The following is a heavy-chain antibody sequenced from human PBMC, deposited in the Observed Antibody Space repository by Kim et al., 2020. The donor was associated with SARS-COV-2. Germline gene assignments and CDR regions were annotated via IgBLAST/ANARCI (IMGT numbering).Heavy chain of an antibody. J-gene: IGHJ6*03. Sequence: SETLSLTCAVYGGSFSGYYWSWIRQPPGKGLEWIGEINHSGSTNYNPSLKSRVTISVDTSKNQFSLKLSSVTAADTVVYYCARGRTGTTPPTRYYYYYYMDVWGKGTTVTVSS. CDR2: INHSGST. V-gene: IGHV4-34*01. CDR3: ARGRTGTTPPTRYYYYYYMDV. CDR1: GGSFSGYY. D-gene: IGHD1-7*01.